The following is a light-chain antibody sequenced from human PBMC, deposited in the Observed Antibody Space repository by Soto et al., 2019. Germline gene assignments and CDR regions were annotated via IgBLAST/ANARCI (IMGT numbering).Light chain of an antibody. Sequence: EIVMTQSPATLSASPGERATLSCRASQSVSSNLAWYQQKPGQAPRLLIYDASTRAPGIPARFSGSGSGTEFTLTISSLQSEDFAVYYCQQYSAWWTFGQGTTVEIK. CDR3: QQYSAWWT. J-gene: IGKJ1*01. V-gene: IGKV3-15*01. CDR2: DAS. CDR1: QSVSSN.